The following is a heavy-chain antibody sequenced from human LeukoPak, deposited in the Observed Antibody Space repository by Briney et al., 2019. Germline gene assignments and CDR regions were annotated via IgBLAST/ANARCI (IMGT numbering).Heavy chain of an antibody. Sequence: GGSLRLSCATSGFTFSSYGMHWVRQAPGKGLEWVAFIRYEGSNKYYADSVKGRFTISRDNSKNTLYLQMNSLRAEDTAVYYCAKDPSYDSSGYYYVPKYYFDYWGQGTLVTVSS. CDR1: GFTFSSYG. J-gene: IGHJ4*02. CDR3: AKDPSYDSSGYYYVPKYYFDY. V-gene: IGHV3-30*02. CDR2: IRYEGSNK. D-gene: IGHD3-22*01.